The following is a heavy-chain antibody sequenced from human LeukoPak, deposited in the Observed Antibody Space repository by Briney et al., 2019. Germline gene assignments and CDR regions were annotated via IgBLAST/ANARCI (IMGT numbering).Heavy chain of an antibody. J-gene: IGHJ4*02. D-gene: IGHD6-13*01. CDR1: GGSISSYY. V-gene: IGHV4-59*01. CDR2: IYYSGST. Sequence: SETLSLTCTVSGGSISSYYWSWTRQPPGKGLEWIGYIYYSGSTNYNPSLKSRVTISVDTSKNQFSLKLSSVTAADTAVYYCAREVGSSWYIFDYWGQGTLVTVSS. CDR3: AREVGSSWYIFDY.